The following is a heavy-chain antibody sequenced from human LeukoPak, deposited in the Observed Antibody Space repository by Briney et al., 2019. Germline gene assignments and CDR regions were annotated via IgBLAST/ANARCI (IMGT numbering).Heavy chain of an antibody. V-gene: IGHV3-7*01. CDR2: INQDGSAK. J-gene: IGHJ4*02. Sequence: GGSLRLSCTASEFTFSTYWMSWVRQAPGKGLEWVANINQDGSAKYYVDSVKGRFTISRDNAKNSLYLQMNSLRVEDTAVYYCARVYSSGWYQTGFDYWGQGTLVTVSS. CDR3: ARVYSSGWYQTGFDY. CDR1: EFTFSTYW. D-gene: IGHD6-19*01.